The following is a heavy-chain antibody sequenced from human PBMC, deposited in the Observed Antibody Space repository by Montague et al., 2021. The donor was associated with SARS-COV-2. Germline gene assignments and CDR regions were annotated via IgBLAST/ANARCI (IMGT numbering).Heavy chain of an antibody. CDR3: ARRGGGEVFARFMYWYFDV. Sequence: SETLSLTCTVYGGSINSYYWGWIRQSPGKGLEWIGYIYHSGSVNNSYNPSLKSRVTISVDTSENQFSLKLSSVTAADTAVYYCARRGGGEVFARFMYWYFDVWGRGSLVTVSS. V-gene: IGHV4-59*13. D-gene: IGHD2-21*01. J-gene: IGHJ2*01. CDR2: IYHSGSVNN. CDR1: GGSINSYY.